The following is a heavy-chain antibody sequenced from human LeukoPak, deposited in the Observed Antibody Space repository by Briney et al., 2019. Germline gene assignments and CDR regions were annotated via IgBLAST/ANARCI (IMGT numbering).Heavy chain of an antibody. Sequence: ASVKVSCKASGYTFTGYYMHWVRQAPGQGLEWMGWINPNSGDTNHAQNFQGRVTLTRDTSISTAYMELSSLRSDDSAVYYCAGEYCSGGSCRQGFDYWGQGTLVTVSS. J-gene: IGHJ4*02. CDR3: AGEYCSGGSCRQGFDY. D-gene: IGHD2-15*01. CDR2: INPNSGDT. V-gene: IGHV1-2*02. CDR1: GYTFTGYY.